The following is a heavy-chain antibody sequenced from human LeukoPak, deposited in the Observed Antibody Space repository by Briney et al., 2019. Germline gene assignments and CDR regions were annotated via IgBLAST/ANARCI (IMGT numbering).Heavy chain of an antibody. V-gene: IGHV1-69*02. D-gene: IGHD5-24*01. CDR2: IIPILGIA. CDR3: ARGGEMATITHFDY. Sequence: GASVKVSCKASGGTFSSHTISWVRQAPGQGLEWMGRIIPILGIANYAQKFQGRVTITADKSTTTSYMELSSLRSEDTAVYYCARGGEMATITHFDYWGQGTLVTVSS. J-gene: IGHJ4*02. CDR1: GGTFSSHT.